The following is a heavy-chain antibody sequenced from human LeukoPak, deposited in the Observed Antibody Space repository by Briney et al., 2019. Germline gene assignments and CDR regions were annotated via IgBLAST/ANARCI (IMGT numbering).Heavy chain of an antibody. Sequence: SETLSLTCAVYGGSFSGYYWSWIRQPPGKGLEWNGEINHSGSTNYNPSLKSRVTISVDTSKNQFSLKLSSVTAADTAVYYCASTSSGYSGYDSYYFDYWGQGTLVTVSS. D-gene: IGHD5-12*01. CDR3: ASTSSGYSGYDSYYFDY. J-gene: IGHJ4*02. V-gene: IGHV4-34*01. CDR1: GGSFSGYY. CDR2: INHSGST.